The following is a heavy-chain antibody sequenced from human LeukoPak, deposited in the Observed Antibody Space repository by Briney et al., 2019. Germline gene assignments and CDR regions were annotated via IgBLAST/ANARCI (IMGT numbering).Heavy chain of an antibody. V-gene: IGHV3-23*01. CDR3: ARGPSYYDILTGYSAFDY. J-gene: IGHJ4*02. CDR1: GFTFSSYA. Sequence: GGSLRLSCAASGFTFSSYAMSWVHQAPGKGLECVSAISGSGGSAYYADSVKGRFTISRDNSKNTLYLQMNSLRAEDTAVYYCARGPSYYDILTGYSAFDYWGQGTLVTVSS. D-gene: IGHD3-9*01. CDR2: ISGSGGSA.